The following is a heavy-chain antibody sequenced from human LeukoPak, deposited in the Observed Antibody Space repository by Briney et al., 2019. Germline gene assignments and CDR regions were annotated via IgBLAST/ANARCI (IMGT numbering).Heavy chain of an antibody. Sequence: GGTLRLSCAASGFTFTNYGMSWVRQAPGKGLEWVSSISGDGSSTHYADSVKGRFTISRDNAKNSLYLQMNSLRAEDTAVYYCARARFETTVTTLVRKKDYYYYNMDVWGKGTTVTVSS. CDR1: GFTFTNYG. D-gene: IGHD4-17*01. V-gene: IGHV3-23*01. CDR3: ARARFETTVTTLVRKKDYYYYNMDV. J-gene: IGHJ6*03. CDR2: ISGDGSST.